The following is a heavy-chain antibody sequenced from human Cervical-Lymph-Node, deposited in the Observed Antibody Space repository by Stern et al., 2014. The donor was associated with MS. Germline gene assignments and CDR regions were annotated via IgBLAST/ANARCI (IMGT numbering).Heavy chain of an antibody. V-gene: IGHV1-18*01. CDR2: ISVYNGNT. CDR1: GYTFDTHG. CDR3: ARDSQLWLNSNYYGLDV. Sequence: QVQLVQSGAEVKKPGASVKVSCKASGYTFDTHGIAWVRQAPGQGFQWMGWISVYNGNTKYSQKFQDRVTMTTDTSTSTTYMELRSLRSDDTAVYYCARDSQLWLNSNYYGLDVWGQGTTVTVSS. J-gene: IGHJ6*02. D-gene: IGHD5-18*01.